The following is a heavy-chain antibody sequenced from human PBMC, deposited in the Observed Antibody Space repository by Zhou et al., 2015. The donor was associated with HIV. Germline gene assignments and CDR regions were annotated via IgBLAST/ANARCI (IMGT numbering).Heavy chain of an antibody. Sequence: QVQLVQSGAEVKKPGSSVKVSCKASGGTFSSYAISWVRQAPGQGLEWMGGIIPIFGTANYAQKFQGRVTITADESTSTAYMELSSLRSEDTAVYYCARDVPTYYYDSSGYYGGNAFDIWAKGQWSPSLQ. CDR1: GGTFSSYA. D-gene: IGHD3-22*01. V-gene: IGHV1-69*01. CDR3: ARDVPTYYYDSSGYYGGNAFDI. J-gene: IGHJ3*02. CDR2: IIPIFGTA.